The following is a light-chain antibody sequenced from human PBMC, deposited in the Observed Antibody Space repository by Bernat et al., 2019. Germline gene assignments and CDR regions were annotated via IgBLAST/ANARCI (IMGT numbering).Light chain of an antibody. CDR2: NVN. V-gene: IGLV2-14*03. J-gene: IGLJ2*01. CDR3: SSYRSTNALV. Sequence: QSALTQPASVSGSPGQSITISCTGTGSDVGGYNYVSWFQQHPGKVPNLMIYNVNDRPSGVSHRFSGSKSGNTASLTISGLQAEDEGDYYYSSYRSTNALVFGGGTTVTVL. CDR1: GSDVGGYNY.